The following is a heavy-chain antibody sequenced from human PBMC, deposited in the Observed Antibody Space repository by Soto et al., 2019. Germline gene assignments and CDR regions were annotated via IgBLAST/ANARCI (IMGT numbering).Heavy chain of an antibody. D-gene: IGHD6-19*01. CDR1: GFTFSSYW. CDR3: AVAVAGPTAIGY. CDR2: INGDGSST. J-gene: IGHJ4*02. V-gene: IGHV3-74*01. Sequence: EVQLVESGGGLVQPGGSLRLSCAASGFTFSSYWMHWVRQAPGKGLVWVSRINGDGSSTSYADSVKGRFTISRDNAKNTPYLQMNSLRAEDTAVYYCAVAVAGPTAIGYWGQGTLVTVSS.